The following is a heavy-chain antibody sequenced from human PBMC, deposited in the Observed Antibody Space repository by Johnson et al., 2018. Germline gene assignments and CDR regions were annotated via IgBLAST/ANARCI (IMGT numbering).Heavy chain of an antibody. J-gene: IGHJ3*02. CDR1: GGSISSYY. D-gene: IGHD3-22*01. V-gene: IGHV4-59*01. Sequence: QVQLVQSGPGLVKPSETLSLTCTVSGGSISSYYWSWIRQPPGKGLEWIGYIYYSGSTNYNPSLKSRVTISVDTSKNQFSLKLSSVTAADTAVYYCAGSSGFDAFVIWGQGTMVTVSS. CDR3: AGSSGFDAFVI. CDR2: IYYSGST.